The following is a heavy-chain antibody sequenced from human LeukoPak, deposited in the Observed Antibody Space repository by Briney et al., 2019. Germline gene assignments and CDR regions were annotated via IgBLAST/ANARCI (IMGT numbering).Heavy chain of an antibody. CDR3: ARLDDILTGYTH. CDR1: GYSFNSYW. J-gene: IGHJ4*02. Sequence: KPGESLKISCKTSGYSFNSYWIGWVRQMPGKGLEWMGIIFPSDSDTRYSPSFQGQVTISADRSITTAYLQWSSLRASDTAMYYCARLDDILTGYTHWGQGTLVTVSS. V-gene: IGHV5-51*01. CDR2: IFPSDSDT. D-gene: IGHD3-9*01.